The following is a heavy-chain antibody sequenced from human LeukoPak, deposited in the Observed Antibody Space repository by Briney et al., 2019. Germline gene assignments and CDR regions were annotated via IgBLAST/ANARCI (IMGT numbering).Heavy chain of an antibody. CDR3: AKDRTGGRSGTYYYYYGMDV. CDR2: ISYDGSNK. Sequence: GGSLRLSCAASGFTFSSYGMHWVRQAPGKGLEWVAVISYDGSNKYSADSVKGRFTISRDNSMNTLYLQMNSLRGEDTAVYYCAKDRTGGRSGTYYYYYGMDVWGQGTTVTVSS. J-gene: IGHJ6*02. CDR1: GFTFSSYG. V-gene: IGHV3-30*18. D-gene: IGHD1-26*01.